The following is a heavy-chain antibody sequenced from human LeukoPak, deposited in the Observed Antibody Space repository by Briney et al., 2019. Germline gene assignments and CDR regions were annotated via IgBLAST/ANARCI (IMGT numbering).Heavy chain of an antibody. Sequence: GGSLRLSCAASGFTFSSYEMNWVRQAPGKGLEWVSYISSSGSTIYYADSVKGRFTISRDNAKNSLYLQMNSLRAEDTAVYYCGREKPYYYDSSGPFDYWGQGTLVTVSS. CDR2: ISSSGSTI. CDR3: GREKPYYYDSSGPFDY. CDR1: GFTFSSYE. V-gene: IGHV3-48*03. J-gene: IGHJ4*02. D-gene: IGHD3-22*01.